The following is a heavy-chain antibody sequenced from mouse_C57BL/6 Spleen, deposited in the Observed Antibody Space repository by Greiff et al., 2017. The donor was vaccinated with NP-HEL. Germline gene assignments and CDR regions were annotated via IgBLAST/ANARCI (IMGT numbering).Heavy chain of an antibody. CDR2: ISSGGDYI. V-gene: IGHV5-9-1*02. CDR1: GFTFSSYA. CDR3: TRAPMGGLHHYYAMDY. D-gene: IGHD2-1*01. Sequence: EVQLVESGEGLVKPGGSLKLSCAASGFTFSSYAMSWVRQTPEKRLEWVAYISSGGDYIYYADTVKGRFTIPRDNARNTLYLQMSSLKSEDTAMYYCTRAPMGGLHHYYAMDYWGQGTSVTVSS. J-gene: IGHJ4*01.